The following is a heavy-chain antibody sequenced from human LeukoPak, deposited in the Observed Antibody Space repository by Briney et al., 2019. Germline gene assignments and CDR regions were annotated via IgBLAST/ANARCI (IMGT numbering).Heavy chain of an antibody. V-gene: IGHV1-18*01. Sequence: EASVKVSCKASGYTFTSYGTSWVRQAPGQGLEWMGWISAYNGNTNYAQKLQGRVTMTTDTSTSTAYMELRSLRSDDTAVYYCARVPTYYYDSSGYWNWFDPWGQGTLVTVSS. CDR2: ISAYNGNT. CDR3: ARVPTYYYDSSGYWNWFDP. D-gene: IGHD3-22*01. J-gene: IGHJ5*02. CDR1: GYTFTSYG.